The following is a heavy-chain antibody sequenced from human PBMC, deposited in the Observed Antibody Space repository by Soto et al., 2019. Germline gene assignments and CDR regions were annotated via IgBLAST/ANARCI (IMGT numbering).Heavy chain of an antibody. V-gene: IGHV4-59*01. D-gene: IGHD3-10*01. CDR3: AIGGSGSYYNPYYFDY. Sequence: XETLSLTCTVAGFSISSYYWSWIRQPPGKGLEWIGYIYYSGSTNYNPSLKSRVTISVDTSKNQFSLKLSSVTAADTAVYYCAIGGSGSYYNPYYFDYWGQGTLVTVSS. CDR1: GFSISSYY. J-gene: IGHJ4*02. CDR2: IYYSGST.